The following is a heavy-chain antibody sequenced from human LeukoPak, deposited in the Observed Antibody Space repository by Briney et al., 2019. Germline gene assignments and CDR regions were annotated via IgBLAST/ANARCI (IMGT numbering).Heavy chain of an antibody. CDR1: GYTFTGYY. CDR3: ARVNPTTSYYDFWSGYYEIDY. Sequence: ASVKVSCKASGYTFTGYYMHWVRQAPGQGLEWIGWINPNSGGTNYAQKFQGRVTMTRGTSISTAYMELSRLRSDDTAVYYCARVNPTTSYYDFWSGYYEIDYWGQGTLVTVSS. D-gene: IGHD3-3*01. V-gene: IGHV1-2*02. J-gene: IGHJ4*02. CDR2: INPNSGGT.